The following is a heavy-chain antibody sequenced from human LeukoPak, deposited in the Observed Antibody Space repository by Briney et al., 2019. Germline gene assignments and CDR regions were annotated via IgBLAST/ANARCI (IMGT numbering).Heavy chain of an antibody. Sequence: GGSLRLSCAASGFTFSSYAMHWVRQAPGKGLEGGAVISYDGRNKYYADSVKGRFTISRDNSKNTLYLQMNSLRAEDTAVYYCARVKEAAMVKGWFDPWGQGTLVPVSS. V-gene: IGHV3-30*04. CDR2: ISYDGRNK. J-gene: IGHJ5*02. D-gene: IGHD5-18*01. CDR3: ARVKEAAMVKGWFDP. CDR1: GFTFSSYA.